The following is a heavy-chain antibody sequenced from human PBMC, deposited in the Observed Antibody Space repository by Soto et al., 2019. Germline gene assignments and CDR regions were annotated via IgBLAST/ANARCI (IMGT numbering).Heavy chain of an antibody. Sequence: SVKVSCKVSGGSFSSFSINWVRQAPGQGLEWMGGIIPIFGTANYAQKFQGRVTITADKSTSTAYMELSSLRSEDTAVYYCARDGVLVDTGGYYYYGMDVWGQGTTVTVSS. D-gene: IGHD5-18*01. J-gene: IGHJ6*02. CDR1: GGSFSSFS. V-gene: IGHV1-69*06. CDR2: IIPIFGTA. CDR3: ARDGVLVDTGGYYYYGMDV.